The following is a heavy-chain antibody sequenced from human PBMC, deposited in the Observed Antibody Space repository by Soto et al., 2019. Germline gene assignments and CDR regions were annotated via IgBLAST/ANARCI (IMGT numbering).Heavy chain of an antibody. CDR2: INPSGGSP. D-gene: IGHD6-6*01. V-gene: IGHV1-46*01. J-gene: IGHJ4*02. Sequence: QVQLVQSGAEVKKPGASVKVSCKASGYTFTSYYMHWVRQAPGQGLEWMGIINPSGGSPSYAQKFQGRVTMTRDTSTSTVYMELSSLRSEDTAVYYCARAPEYSSCFSPLFDYWGQGTLVTVSS. CDR3: ARAPEYSSCFSPLFDY. CDR1: GYTFTSYY.